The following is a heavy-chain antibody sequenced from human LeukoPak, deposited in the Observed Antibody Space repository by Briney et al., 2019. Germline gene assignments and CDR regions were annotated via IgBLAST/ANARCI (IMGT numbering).Heavy chain of an antibody. CDR1: GFTFNSYA. D-gene: IGHD6-19*01. J-gene: IGHJ4*02. CDR3: AKDRRSSDWSPGC. Sequence: GGSLRLSCAASGFTFNSYAMNWVRQAPGKGLEWVSAISGSGGSTYYVDSVRGRFTISRDNPKNTLYLQMNGLRAEDTAVYYCAKDRRSSDWSPGCWGQGTLVTVSS. V-gene: IGHV3-23*01. CDR2: ISGSGGST.